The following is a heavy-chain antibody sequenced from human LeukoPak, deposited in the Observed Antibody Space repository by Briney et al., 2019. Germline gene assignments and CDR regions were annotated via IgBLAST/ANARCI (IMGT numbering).Heavy chain of an antibody. CDR2: IYHSGST. CDR1: GGSISSSSYY. V-gene: IGHV4-39*07. J-gene: IGHJ4*02. CDR3: ARDMGPTDY. Sequence: PSETLSLTCTVSGGSISSSSYYWGWVRQPPGKGLEWIGSIYHSGSTYYNPSLKSRVTISVDTSKNQFSLKLSSVTAADTAVYYCARDMGPTDYWGQGTLVTVSS.